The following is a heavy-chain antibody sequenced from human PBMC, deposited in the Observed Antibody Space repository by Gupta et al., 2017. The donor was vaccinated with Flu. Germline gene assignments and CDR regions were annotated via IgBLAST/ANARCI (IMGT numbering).Heavy chain of an antibody. CDR3: ASEGSSSGPNNWFDP. D-gene: IGHD6-6*01. V-gene: IGHV1-18*01. CDR1: GYTFTSYG. CDR2: ISAYNGNT. Sequence: QVQLVQSGAEVKKPGASVKVSCKASGYTFTSYGLSWVRKAPGQGLEWMGWISAYNGNTNYAQKLQRRVTMTRDTSTSTAYMELGSLRSDDTAGYYCASEGSSSGPNNWFDPWGQGTLVTVSS. J-gene: IGHJ5*02.